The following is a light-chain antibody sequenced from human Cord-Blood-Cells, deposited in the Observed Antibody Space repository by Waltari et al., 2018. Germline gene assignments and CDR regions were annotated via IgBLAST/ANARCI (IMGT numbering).Light chain of an antibody. J-gene: IGLJ3*02. CDR1: SSDVGRYNL. Sequence: QSALTQPASVSGSPGQSITISCTGTSSDVGRYNLVSWYQQHPGKAPKLMIYEGSKRTSGVSKRFSGSKSGNAAALTIFGLQAEDEADYYCCSYAGSSTWVVGGGTKLTFL. CDR3: CSYAGSSTWV. CDR2: EGS. V-gene: IGLV2-23*01.